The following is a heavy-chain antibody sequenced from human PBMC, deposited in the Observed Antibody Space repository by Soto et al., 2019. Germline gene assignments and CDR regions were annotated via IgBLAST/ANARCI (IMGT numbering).Heavy chain of an antibody. CDR3: ASCGGSSSWTDPDVFDI. Sequence: GGSLRLSCAASGFTFSSYSMIWVRQAPGKGLEWVSSISSSSNYIYYADSVKGRFTISRDNAKNSLYLQMNSRRAEDRAVYYCASCGGSSSWTDPDVFDIGGKGKMAT. J-gene: IGHJ3*02. D-gene: IGHD6-13*01. CDR2: ISSSSNYI. V-gene: IGHV3-21*01. CDR1: GFTFSSYS.